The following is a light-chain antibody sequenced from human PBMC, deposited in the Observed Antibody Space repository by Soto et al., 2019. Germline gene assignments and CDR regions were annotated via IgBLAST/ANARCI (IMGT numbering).Light chain of an antibody. J-gene: IGKJ2*01. CDR2: HAS. V-gene: IGKV3-20*01. CDR1: QSVSNTY. CDR3: QQYGTSPPVYA. Sequence: EIVLTQSPGTLSLSPGERATLSCRTSQSVSNTYLAWYQQKPGQAPRLLIYHASSKGTGIPGRFSGSGSGTDFTLTIRRLEPEDFAVYYCQQYGTSPPVYAFGQGTKLEI.